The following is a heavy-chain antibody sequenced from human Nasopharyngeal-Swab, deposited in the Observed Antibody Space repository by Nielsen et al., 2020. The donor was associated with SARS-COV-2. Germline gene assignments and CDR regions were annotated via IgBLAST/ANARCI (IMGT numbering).Heavy chain of an antibody. CDR1: GGSFSGYY. Sequence: AETLSLTCAVYGGSFSGYYWSWIRQSPGKGLEWIGEINHSGSINYNLSLKSRVTISVETSKNQFSLKLMSVTAADTAVYYCARGRGITVTTPSPVFDYWGQGTLVTVSS. V-gene: IGHV4-34*01. J-gene: IGHJ4*02. CDR2: INHSGSI. CDR3: ARGRGITVTTPSPVFDY. D-gene: IGHD1-20*01.